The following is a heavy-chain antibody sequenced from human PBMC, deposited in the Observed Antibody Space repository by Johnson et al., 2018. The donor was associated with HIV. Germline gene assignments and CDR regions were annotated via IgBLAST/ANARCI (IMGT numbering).Heavy chain of an antibody. D-gene: IGHD1-1*01. J-gene: IGHJ3*02. Sequence: QVQLVESGGGVVQPGRSLRLPCAASGFTFSSYAMHWVRQAPGKGLEWVAVISYDGSNKYYADSLKGRFTISRDNSKNTLYLQMNSLRAEDTAVYYCVNPTGSDAFDIWGQGTMVTVSS. CDR3: VNPTGSDAFDI. CDR1: GFTFSSYA. V-gene: IGHV3-30-3*01. CDR2: ISYDGSNK.